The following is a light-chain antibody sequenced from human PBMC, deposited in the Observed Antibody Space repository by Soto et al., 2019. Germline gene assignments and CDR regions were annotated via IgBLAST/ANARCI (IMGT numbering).Light chain of an antibody. CDR3: QQYHTFSIA. J-gene: IGKJ5*01. V-gene: IGKV1-9*01. Sequence: IQLTQSPSSLSASVGDRFTVTCRASQDIRNYLAWYHQKPGKAPKLLICDASTLYSGVPSRFSGSGSGTDFTLTISGLQPDDFATYYCQQYHTFSIAFGQGTRLEI. CDR2: DAS. CDR1: QDIRNY.